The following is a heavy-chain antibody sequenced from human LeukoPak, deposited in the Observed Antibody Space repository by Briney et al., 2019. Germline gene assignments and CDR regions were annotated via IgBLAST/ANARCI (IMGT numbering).Heavy chain of an antibody. CDR1: GYTFTGYY. V-gene: IGHV1-2*02. J-gene: IGHJ4*02. CDR3: ARVSRRMQLAIFDY. Sequence: GASVKVSCKASGYTFTGYYMHWVRQAPGQGLEWMGWINPNSGGTNYAQKFQGRVTMTRDTSISTAYMELSRLRSDDTAVYYCARVSRRMQLAIFDYWGREPWSPSPQ. CDR2: INPNSGGT. D-gene: IGHD6-6*01.